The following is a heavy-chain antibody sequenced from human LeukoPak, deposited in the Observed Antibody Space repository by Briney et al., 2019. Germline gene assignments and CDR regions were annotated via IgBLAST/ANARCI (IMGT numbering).Heavy chain of an antibody. CDR3: AKRPSDYGDYVSYFDH. CDR1: GFSFISYG. CDR2: ISDDGRSK. Sequence: GGSLRLSCGASGFSFISYGMHWVRQAPGKGLEWVGVISDDGRSKDYADSVKGRFTTSRDNSKDTLYLQMNSLRAEDTAVYYCAKRPSDYGDYVSYFDHWGQGTLVTVSS. D-gene: IGHD4-17*01. V-gene: IGHV3-30*18. J-gene: IGHJ4*02.